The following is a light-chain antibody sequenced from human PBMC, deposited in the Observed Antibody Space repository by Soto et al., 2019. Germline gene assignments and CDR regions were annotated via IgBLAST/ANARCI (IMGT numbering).Light chain of an antibody. CDR3: QQFNNYPFT. J-gene: IGKJ5*01. CDR2: DAS. CDR1: QGISSA. Sequence: AIQLTQSPSSLSASVGDRVTITCRASQGISSALAWYQQKPGKAPKLLIYDASSLESGVPSRFSGSGSGTDFTLPISSLQPEDFATYYCQQFNNYPFTFGQGTRLEIK. V-gene: IGKV1D-13*01.